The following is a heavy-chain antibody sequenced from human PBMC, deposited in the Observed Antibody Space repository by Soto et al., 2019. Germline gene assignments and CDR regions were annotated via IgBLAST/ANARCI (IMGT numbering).Heavy chain of an antibody. CDR2: IHYSGDT. CDR1: GASISSYY. Sequence: QVQLQESGPGLVKPSETLSLTCTVSGASISSYYWSWIRQPPGKGLEWIGYIHYSGDTNYNPSLKSRVTMSLDTSKKQISLNLSSVTAADTAVYFCARGLELEFRWWGQGALVSVSS. V-gene: IGHV4-59*01. D-gene: IGHD1-1*01. J-gene: IGHJ4*02. CDR3: ARGLELEFRW.